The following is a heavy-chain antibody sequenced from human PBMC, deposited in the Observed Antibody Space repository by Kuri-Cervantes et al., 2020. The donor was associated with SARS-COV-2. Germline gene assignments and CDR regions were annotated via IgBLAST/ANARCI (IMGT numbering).Heavy chain of an antibody. CDR3: AREFRSFTMIVADAFDI. CDR1: GFTFSDYY. V-gene: IGHV3-11*06. Sequence: GESLKISCAASGFTFSDYYMSWIRQAPGKGLEWVSSISSSSSYIYYADSVKGRFTISRDNAKNSLYLQMNSLRAEDTAVYYCAREFRSFTMIVADAFDIWGQGTMVTVSS. D-gene: IGHD3-22*01. CDR2: ISSSSSYI. J-gene: IGHJ3*02.